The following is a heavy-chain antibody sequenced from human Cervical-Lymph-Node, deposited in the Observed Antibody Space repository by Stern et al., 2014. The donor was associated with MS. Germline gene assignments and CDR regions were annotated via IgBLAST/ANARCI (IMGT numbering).Heavy chain of an antibody. CDR3: ARAGFGLWTGNPPHYYYGMDV. V-gene: IGHV3-33*01. Sequence: VQLVQSGGGVVQPGRSLRLSCAASEFTFSTFGMHWVRQAPGQGLQWVAVLGYDGSHVYYADSVKGRFTISRDNLKNTLYLQMNSLRAEDTAVYYCARAGFGLWTGNPPHYYYGMDVWGQGTTVTVSS. D-gene: IGHD3/OR15-3a*01. J-gene: IGHJ6*02. CDR2: LGYDGSHV. CDR1: EFTFSTFG.